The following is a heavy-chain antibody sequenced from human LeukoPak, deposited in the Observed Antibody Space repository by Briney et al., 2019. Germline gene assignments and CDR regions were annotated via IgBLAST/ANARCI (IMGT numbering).Heavy chain of an antibody. D-gene: IGHD3-3*01. CDR3: ARDNGYYDFWSGYLDY. CDR2: ISAYNGNT. Sequence: ASVKVSCKASGYTFTSYGISWVRQAPGQGLEWMGWISAYNGNTNYAQKLQGRVTMTTDTSTSTAYMELRSLRSDDTAVYYCARDNGYYDFWSGYLDYWGQGTLVTVSS. V-gene: IGHV1-18*01. J-gene: IGHJ4*02. CDR1: GYTFTSYG.